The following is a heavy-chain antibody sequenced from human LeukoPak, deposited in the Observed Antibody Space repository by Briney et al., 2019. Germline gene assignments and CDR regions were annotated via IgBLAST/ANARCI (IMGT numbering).Heavy chain of an antibody. J-gene: IGHJ4*02. D-gene: IGHD3-9*01. CDR1: GFTFSNAW. Sequence: PGGSLRLSCAASGFTFSNAWMSWVRQAPAQGLEWVGRIKSQTEGGTTDYAAPVKGRFTISRDDSKNTLYLQMGSLQTEDTAVYYCTTSFGGMTGSFDYWGQGTLVTVSS. CDR2: IKSQTEGGTT. CDR3: TTSFGGMTGSFDY. V-gene: IGHV3-15*01.